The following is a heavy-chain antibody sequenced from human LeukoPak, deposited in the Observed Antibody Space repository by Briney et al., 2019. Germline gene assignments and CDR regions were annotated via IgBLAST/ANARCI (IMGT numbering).Heavy chain of an antibody. CDR1: GFTFSSYG. CDR3: ARDNKYYAN. Sequence: AGGSLRLSCAASGFTFSSYGMHWVRQAPGKGLEWVAVIWYDGSNKYYADSVKGRFTIYRDNSKNTLYLQMNSLRAEDTAVYYCARDNKYYANWGQGTLVTVSS. CDR2: IWYDGSNK. J-gene: IGHJ4*02. V-gene: IGHV3-33*01. D-gene: IGHD2-8*01.